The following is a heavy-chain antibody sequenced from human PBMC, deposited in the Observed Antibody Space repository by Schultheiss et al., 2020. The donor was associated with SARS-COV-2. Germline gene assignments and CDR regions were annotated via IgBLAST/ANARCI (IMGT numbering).Heavy chain of an antibody. Sequence: SQTLSLTCTVSGGSISSYYWSWIRQPAGKGLEWIGRIYTSGSTNYNPSLKSRVTMSVDTSKNQFSLKLSSVTAADTAVYYCARDPEYSSSSVVDPWGQGTLVTVSS. J-gene: IGHJ5*02. CDR3: ARDPEYSSSSVVDP. CDR2: IYTSGST. V-gene: IGHV4-4*07. CDR1: GGSISSYY. D-gene: IGHD6-6*01.